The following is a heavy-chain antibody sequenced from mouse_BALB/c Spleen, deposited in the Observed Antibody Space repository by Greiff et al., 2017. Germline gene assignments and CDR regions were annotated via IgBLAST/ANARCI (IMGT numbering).Heavy chain of an antibody. V-gene: IGHV2-2*02. CDR2: IWSGGST. CDR1: GFSLTSYG. CDR3: ARNYGGYYYFDY. Sequence: VKLMESGPGLVQPSQSLSITCTVSGFSLTSYGVHWVRQSPGKGLEWLGVIWSGGSTDYNAAFISRLSISKDNSKSQVFFKMNSLQANDTAIYYCARNYGGYYYFDYWGQGTTLTVSS. D-gene: IGHD2-3*01. J-gene: IGHJ2*01.